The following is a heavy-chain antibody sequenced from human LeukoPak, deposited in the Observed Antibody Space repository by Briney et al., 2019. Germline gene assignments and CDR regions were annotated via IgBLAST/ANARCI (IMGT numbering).Heavy chain of an antibody. CDR3: ARDILGYCSSTSCYGGHFDY. Sequence: PSETLSLTCTVSGGSISSGAYYWSWIRQHPGKGLEWIGYIYYSGSTYYNPSLKSRVTISVDTSKNQFSLKLSSVTAADTAVYYCARDILGYCSSTSCYGGHFDYWGQGTLVTVSS. D-gene: IGHD2-2*01. CDR2: IYYSGST. CDR1: GGSISSGAYY. J-gene: IGHJ4*02. V-gene: IGHV4-31*03.